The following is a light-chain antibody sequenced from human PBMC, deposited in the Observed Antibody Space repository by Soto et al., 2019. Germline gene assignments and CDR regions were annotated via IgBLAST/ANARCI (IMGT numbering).Light chain of an antibody. V-gene: IGLV2-14*01. CDR1: SSDVGGYNY. CDR2: DVS. J-gene: IGLJ2*01. CDR3: SSYTTSTTVV. Sequence: QSALTQPASVSASPGQSITISCTGTSSDVGGYNYVSWYQQHPGKAPKLMIYDVSNRPSGFSNRFSGSKSGNTDSLTISGLQAEDEADYYCSSYTTSTTVVFGGGTKLTVL.